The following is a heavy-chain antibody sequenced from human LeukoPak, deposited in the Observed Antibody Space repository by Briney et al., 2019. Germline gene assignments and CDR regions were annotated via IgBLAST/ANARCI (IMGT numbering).Heavy chain of an antibody. CDR2: IYYSGST. D-gene: IGHD3-22*01. Sequence: SKTLSLTCTVSGGSISSGDYYWSWIRQPPGKGLEWIGYIYYSGSTYYNPSLKSRVTISVDTSKNQFSLKLSSVTAADTAVYYCARGSSYYDKNPWGQGTLVTVSS. J-gene: IGHJ5*02. CDR1: GGSISSGDYY. V-gene: IGHV4-30-4*01. CDR3: ARGSSYYDKNP.